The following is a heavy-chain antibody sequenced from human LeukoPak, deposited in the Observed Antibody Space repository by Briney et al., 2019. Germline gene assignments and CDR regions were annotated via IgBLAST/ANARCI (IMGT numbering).Heavy chain of an antibody. D-gene: IGHD3-22*01. V-gene: IGHV1-18*01. J-gene: IGHJ4*02. Sequence: ASVKVSCKASGYTFTSYGISWVRQAPGQGLEWMGWISAYNGNTNYAQKLQGRVTMTTDTSTSTAYMELRSPRSDDTAVYYCARLHPYYYDSSGYGPFDYWGQGTLVTVSS. CDR1: GYTFTSYG. CDR2: ISAYNGNT. CDR3: ARLHPYYYDSSGYGPFDY.